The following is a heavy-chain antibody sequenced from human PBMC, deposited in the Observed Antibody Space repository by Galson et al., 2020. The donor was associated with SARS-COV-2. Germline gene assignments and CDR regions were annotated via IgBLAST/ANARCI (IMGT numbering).Heavy chain of an antibody. CDR3: TTGGLDY. D-gene: IGHD3-16*01. CDR2: IKSKSDGGTL. CDR1: GFTFSDVW. J-gene: IGHJ4*02. Sequence: GESLKISCAAPGFTFSDVWLCLVRQAPGEGPEWVSRIKSKSDGGTLQYSAPVRGRFTISSDDSQNTLFLQMSSLKTEDTAIYYCTTGGLDYWAQGTLVSVSS. V-gene: IGHV3-15*01.